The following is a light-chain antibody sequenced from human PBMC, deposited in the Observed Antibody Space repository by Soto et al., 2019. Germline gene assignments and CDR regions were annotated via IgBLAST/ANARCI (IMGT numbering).Light chain of an antibody. CDR2: AAS. CDR3: LQYNSYPWT. V-gene: IGKV1-16*02. CDR1: QGINNY. J-gene: IGKJ1*01. Sequence: DIQMTQSPSSLSASVGDRVTITCRASQGINNYLAWFQQNPGKAPKSLIYAASSLQSGLPSKFSGSRSGTGFTVSISSLRPEDFETDSCLQYNSYPWTFGQGTNVEIK.